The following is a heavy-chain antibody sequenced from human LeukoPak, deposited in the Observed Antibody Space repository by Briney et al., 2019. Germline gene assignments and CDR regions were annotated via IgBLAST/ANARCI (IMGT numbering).Heavy chain of an antibody. D-gene: IGHD3-16*01. J-gene: IGHJ4*02. CDR1: GFTFSSYA. CDR2: ISGSGGST. V-gene: IGHV3-23*01. Sequence: SGGSLRLSCAASGFTFSSYAMSWVRQAPGKGLEWVSAISGSGGSTYYADSVKGRFTISRDNSKNSLYLQMNSLRAEDTAVYYCARDPAMITFGGVLFDYWGQGTLVTVSS. CDR3: ARDPAMITFGGVLFDY.